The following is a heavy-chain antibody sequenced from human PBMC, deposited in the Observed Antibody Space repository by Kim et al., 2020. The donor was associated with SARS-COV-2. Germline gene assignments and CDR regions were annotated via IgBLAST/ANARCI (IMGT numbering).Heavy chain of an antibody. Sequence: SETLSLTCTVSGGSISSGGYYWSWIRQHPGKGLEWIGYIYYSGSTYYNPFLKSRVTISVDTSKNQFSLKLGSVTAADTAVYYCARGGVGGYVRYYYYGMDVWGQGTTVTVSS. CDR2: IYYSGST. D-gene: IGHD5-12*01. V-gene: IGHV4-31*03. CDR3: ARGGVGGYVRYYYYGMDV. CDR1: GGSISSGGYY. J-gene: IGHJ6*02.